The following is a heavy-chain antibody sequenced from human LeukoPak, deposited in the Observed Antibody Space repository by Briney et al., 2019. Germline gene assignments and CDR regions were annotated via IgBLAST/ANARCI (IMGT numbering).Heavy chain of an antibody. CDR3: ARDGRSGSYYREYSFVY. V-gene: IGHV4-39*07. D-gene: IGHD3-10*01. Sequence: SETLSLTCTVSGGFISSSSYYWGWIRQPPGKGLEWIGSIYYSGSTYYNPSLKSRVTISVDTSKNQFSLKLSSVTAADTAVYYCARDGRSGSYYREYSFVYTGQGTPVSVSS. CDR1: GGFISSSSYY. CDR2: IYYSGST. J-gene: IGHJ4*02.